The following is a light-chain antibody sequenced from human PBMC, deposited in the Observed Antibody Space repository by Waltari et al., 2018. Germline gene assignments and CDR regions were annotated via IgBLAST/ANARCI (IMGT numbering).Light chain of an antibody. CDR1: NSNIGSNS. J-gene: IGLJ3*02. V-gene: IGLV1-47*01. Sequence: QSVLTQPPSASGNPGQTVTISCSGGNSNIGSNSVDWYQQFPGTAPKLLIDGGNRRPSGVPDRFSGSKSGTSASLAISGLRSEDEADYYCATWDESLNGVVIGGGTKLSVL. CDR2: GGN. CDR3: ATWDESLNGVV.